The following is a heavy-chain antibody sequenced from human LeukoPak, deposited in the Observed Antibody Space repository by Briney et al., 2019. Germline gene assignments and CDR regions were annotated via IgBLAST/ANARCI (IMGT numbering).Heavy chain of an antibody. CDR2: IGIGSTYI. Sequence: GGSLRLSCAASGVTFSRYSMNWVRQAPGKGLEWVSSIGIGSTYIYYADSVKGRFTISRDNAKNSLYLQMNSLRAEDTAVYYCVGSDTIGYTPREWDYWYFDLWGRGTLVTVSS. V-gene: IGHV3-21*01. J-gene: IGHJ2*01. CDR3: VGSDTIGYTPREWDYWYFDL. D-gene: IGHD3-16*02. CDR1: GVTFSRYS.